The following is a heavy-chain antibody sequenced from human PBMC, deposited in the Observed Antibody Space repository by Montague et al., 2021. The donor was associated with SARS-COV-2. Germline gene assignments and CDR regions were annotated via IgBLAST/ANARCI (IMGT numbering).Heavy chain of an antibody. V-gene: IGHV4-61*01. J-gene: IGHJ5*02. CDR2: IYYSGST. CDR1: GGSVSSGSYY. CDR3: ASSGWYPGWFDP. D-gene: IGHD6-19*01. Sequence: SETLSLTCTVSGGSVSSGSYYWSWIRQPPGKGLEWIGYIYYSGSTNYNPSLKSRVTISVDTSKNQFSLKLSSVTAADTAVYYCASSGWYPGWFDPWGQRTPVTVSS.